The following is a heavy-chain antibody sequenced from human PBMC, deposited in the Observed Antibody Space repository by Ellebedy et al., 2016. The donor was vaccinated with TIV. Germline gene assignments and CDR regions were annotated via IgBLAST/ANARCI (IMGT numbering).Heavy chain of an antibody. Sequence: AASVKVSCKASGYTFDSYGVSWVRQAPGQGLEWMGWINPNSGGTNYAQKFQGRVTMTRDTSISTAYMELSRLRSDDTAVYYCASLPHYGDSGPWGQGTLVTVSS. J-gene: IGHJ5*02. V-gene: IGHV1-2*02. D-gene: IGHD4-17*01. CDR1: GYTFDSYG. CDR2: INPNSGGT. CDR3: ASLPHYGDSGP.